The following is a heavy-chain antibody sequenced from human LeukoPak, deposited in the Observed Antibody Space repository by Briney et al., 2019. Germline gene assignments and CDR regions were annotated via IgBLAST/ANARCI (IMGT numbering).Heavy chain of an antibody. J-gene: IGHJ4*02. CDR3: ARRSSIGSPLFDY. Sequence: GESLKISCKGFGYDFSNYWIGWLRQMPGKGLEWMGIIYPDDSDTRYSPSFEGQVTVSAAKSISTAYLQWSSLKTSDTAMYYCARRSSIGSPLFDYWGQGTLVTVSS. CDR2: IYPDDSDT. V-gene: IGHV5-51*01. CDR1: GYDFSNYW. D-gene: IGHD5/OR15-5a*01.